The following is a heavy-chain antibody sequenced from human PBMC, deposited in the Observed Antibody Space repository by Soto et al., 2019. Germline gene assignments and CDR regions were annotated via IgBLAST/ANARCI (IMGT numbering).Heavy chain of an antibody. CDR3: AKVGYCSSTSCFTCYDY. J-gene: IGHJ4*02. V-gene: IGHV3-23*01. CDR1: GFTFSSYA. Sequence: GGSLRLSCAASGFTFSSYAMSWVRQAPGKGLEWVSAISDSGGSTYYADSVKGRFTISRDNSKNTLYLQMNSLRAEDTAVYYCAKVGYCSSTSCFTCYDYWGQGTLVTVSS. CDR2: ISDSGGST. D-gene: IGHD2-2*01.